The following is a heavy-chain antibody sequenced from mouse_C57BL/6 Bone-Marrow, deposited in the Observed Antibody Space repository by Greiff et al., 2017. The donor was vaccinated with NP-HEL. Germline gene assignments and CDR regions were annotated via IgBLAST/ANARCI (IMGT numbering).Heavy chain of an antibody. Sequence: DVKLVESGGDLVKPGGSLKLSCAASGFTFSSYGMSWVRQTPDKRLEWVATISSGGSYTYYPDSVKGRFTISRDNAKNTLYLQMSSLKSEDTAMYYCARLGSRYFDYWGQGTTLTVSS. CDR2: ISSGGSYT. D-gene: IGHD1-1*01. J-gene: IGHJ2*01. V-gene: IGHV5-6*02. CDR1: GFTFSSYG. CDR3: ARLGSRYFDY.